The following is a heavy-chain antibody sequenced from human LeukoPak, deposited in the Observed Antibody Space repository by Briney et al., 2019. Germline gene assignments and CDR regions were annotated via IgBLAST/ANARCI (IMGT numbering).Heavy chain of an antibody. CDR2: IYYSGST. V-gene: IGHV4-31*03. CDR1: GGSISSGGYY. Sequence: SETLSLTCTVSGGSISSGGYYWSWIRQHPGKGLEWIGYIYYSGSTYYNPSLKSRVTISADTSKNQFSLKLSSVTAADTAVYYCARVQLGNFDYWGQGTLVTVSS. D-gene: IGHD7-27*01. J-gene: IGHJ4*02. CDR3: ARVQLGNFDY.